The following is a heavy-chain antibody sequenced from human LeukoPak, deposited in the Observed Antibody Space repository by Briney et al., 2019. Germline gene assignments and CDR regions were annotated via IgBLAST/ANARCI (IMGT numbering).Heavy chain of an antibody. CDR1: EFHFSSYT. V-gene: IGHV3-30-3*01. J-gene: IGHJ6*02. D-gene: IGHD3-16*01. CDR3: ARGGGDPPHYYYYGMDV. Sequence: PGGSLRLSCAASEFHFSSYTMHWVRQAPGKGLEWVALISYDGSNQYYADSVKGRFTISRDNSKNTLYLQMNSLSAEDTAVYYCARGGGDPPHYYYYGMDVWGQGTTVTVSS. CDR2: ISYDGSNQ.